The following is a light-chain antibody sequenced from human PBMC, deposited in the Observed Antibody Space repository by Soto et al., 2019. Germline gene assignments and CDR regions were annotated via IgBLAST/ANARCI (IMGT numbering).Light chain of an antibody. Sequence: ALTQPASVSGSPGQSITISCTGTSSDVGNYNYVSWYQQHPGKAPQLMIFQVSNRASGVSNRFSGSKSGDTASLTISGLQAEDEADYYCSSYTTSSTLYVFGTGTKVTVL. V-gene: IGLV2-14*01. CDR3: SSYTTSSTLYV. CDR1: SSDVGNYNY. J-gene: IGLJ1*01. CDR2: QVS.